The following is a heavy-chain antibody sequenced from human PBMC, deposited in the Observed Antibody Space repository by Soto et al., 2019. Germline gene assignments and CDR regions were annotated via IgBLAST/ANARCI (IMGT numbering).Heavy chain of an antibody. CDR1: GFTISSYS. Sequence: GGSLRLSCRARGFTISSYSMSWVRQAPGKGLEWVSSISSSSSYIYYADSMRGRFTVSRDNAKNLVYLQMNSLRDEDTALYYCAREVDTAMGNEASDIWGQGTMVTVSS. CDR3: AREVDTAMGNEASDI. J-gene: IGHJ3*02. CDR2: ISSSSSYI. D-gene: IGHD5-18*01. V-gene: IGHV3-21*01.